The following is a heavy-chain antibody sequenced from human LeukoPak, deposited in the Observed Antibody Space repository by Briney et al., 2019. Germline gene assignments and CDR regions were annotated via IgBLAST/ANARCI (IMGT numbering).Heavy chain of an antibody. V-gene: IGHV4-39*07. J-gene: IGHJ3*02. Sequence: SETLSLTCTVSGGSISGSGYYWGWIRQPPGKGLEWIANIYYSGDTYYNPSLKSRVTISVDTSKNHFSLKLSSVTAADTAVYYCARYSGSYPHDAFDIWGQGTMVTVSS. CDR2: IYYSGDT. CDR3: ARYSGSYPHDAFDI. D-gene: IGHD1-26*01. CDR1: GGSISGSGYY.